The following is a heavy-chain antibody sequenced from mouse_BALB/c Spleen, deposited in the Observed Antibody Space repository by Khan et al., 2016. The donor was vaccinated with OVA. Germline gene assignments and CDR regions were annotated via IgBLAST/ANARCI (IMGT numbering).Heavy chain of an antibody. V-gene: IGHV11-2*02. Sequence: EGQRLETGGGLVQPGGSRGLSCEGSGFTFSGFWMSWVRQTPGKTLEWIGDINSDGSAINYAPSIKDRFTIFRDNDKSTLYLQMSNVRSEDTATYFCMRYGNYWYFDVWGAGTTVTVSS. CDR2: INSDGSAI. CDR3: MRYGNYWYFDV. D-gene: IGHD2-1*01. J-gene: IGHJ1*01. CDR1: GFTFSGFW.